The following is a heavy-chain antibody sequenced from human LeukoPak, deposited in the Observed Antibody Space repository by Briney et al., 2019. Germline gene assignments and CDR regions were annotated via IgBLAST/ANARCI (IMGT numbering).Heavy chain of an antibody. D-gene: IGHD2-2*01. V-gene: IGHV3-48*03. Sequence: GGTLRLSCAASGFTFSSYEMNWVRQAPGKGLEWVSYISSSGTTIYYADSVKGRFTISRDSAKNSLYLQMNSLRAEDTAVYYCARRYCSSTSCLIDYWGQGTLVTVSS. CDR3: ARRYCSSTSCLIDY. CDR1: GFTFSSYE. CDR2: ISSSGTTI. J-gene: IGHJ4*02.